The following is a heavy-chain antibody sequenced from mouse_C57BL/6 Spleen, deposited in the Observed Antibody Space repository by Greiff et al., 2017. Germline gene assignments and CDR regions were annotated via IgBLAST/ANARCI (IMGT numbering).Heavy chain of an antibody. D-gene: IGHD2-4*01. J-gene: IGHJ3*01. Sequence: QVQLQQPGAELVRPGSSVKLSCKASGYTFTSYWMHWVKQRPIQGLEWIGNIDPSDSETHYNQKFKDKATLTVDKSSSTAYMQLSSLTSEDSAVYYCARESDDYGFAYWGQGTLVTVSA. CDR1: GYTFTSYW. CDR3: ARESDDYGFAY. CDR2: IDPSDSET. V-gene: IGHV1-52*01.